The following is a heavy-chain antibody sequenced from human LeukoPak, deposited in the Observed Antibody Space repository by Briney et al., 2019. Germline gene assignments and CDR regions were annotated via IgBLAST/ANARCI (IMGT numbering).Heavy chain of an antibody. V-gene: IGHV4-59*01. CDR3: AREGGGYCSGGSCNVFDY. J-gene: IGHJ4*02. Sequence: SETLSLTCTVSGGSISSYYWSWIRQPPGKGLEWIGYIYYSGSTNYNPSLKSRVTISVDTSKNQFSLKLSSVTAADTAVYYCAREGGGYCSGGSCNVFDYWGQGTLVTVSS. D-gene: IGHD2-15*01. CDR1: GGSISSYY. CDR2: IYYSGST.